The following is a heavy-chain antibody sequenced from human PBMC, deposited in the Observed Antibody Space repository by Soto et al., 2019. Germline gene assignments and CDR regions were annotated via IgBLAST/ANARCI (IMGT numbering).Heavy chain of an antibody. V-gene: IGHV4-34*01. Sequence: QVQLQQWGAGPLRPLETLSLTCGVSGGSFSGYYWAWIRQSPGKGLEWIGEINDRGSINYNPSLKSRVSMSVATWNNHYSLNLRSVTAADTAVYYSARESHDIFTGPRWVGDFDLWGRGTRVTVSS. CDR2: INDRGSI. CDR3: ARESHDIFTGPRWVGDFDL. D-gene: IGHD3-9*01. J-gene: IGHJ2*01. CDR1: GGSFSGYY.